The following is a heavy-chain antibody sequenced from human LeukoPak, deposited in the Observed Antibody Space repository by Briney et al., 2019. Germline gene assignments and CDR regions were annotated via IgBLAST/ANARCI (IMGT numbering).Heavy chain of an antibody. CDR1: GFTFSTYT. CDR3: ARNMVRGVIITEQDYYFDY. V-gene: IGHV3-21*01. J-gene: IGHJ4*02. D-gene: IGHD3-10*01. Sequence: NPGGSLRLSCAASGFTFSTYTMTWVRQAPGKGLEWVSSIGSSTPYIYYADSLKGRFTISRDNAKNSLYLQMNSLRAEDTAVYYCARNMVRGVIITEQDYYFDYWGQGTLVTVSS. CDR2: IGSSTPYI.